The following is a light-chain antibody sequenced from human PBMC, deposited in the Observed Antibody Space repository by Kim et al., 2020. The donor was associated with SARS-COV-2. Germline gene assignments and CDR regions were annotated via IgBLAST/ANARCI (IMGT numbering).Light chain of an antibody. CDR2: DVN. J-gene: IGLJ2*01. V-gene: IGLV2-14*03. CDR1: SSDVGGYNY. Sequence: QSALTQPASVSGSPGQSITISCTGTSSDVGGYNYVSWYQQHPGKAPKLMIYDVNNRPSGVSNRFSGSKSGNTASLTISGLQAEDEADYYCSSYTRSTTVVFGGGTQLTVL. CDR3: SSYTRSTTVV.